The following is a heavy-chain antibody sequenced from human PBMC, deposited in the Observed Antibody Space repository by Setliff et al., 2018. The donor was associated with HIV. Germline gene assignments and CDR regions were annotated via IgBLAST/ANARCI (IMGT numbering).Heavy chain of an antibody. Sequence: GGSLRLSCAASGFTFSYYTMHWIRQTPDNGLEWVAVISYDGSSISYADSVKGRFTISRDNAKNTLYLQMNSLRGEDTAVYYCARVQQQLLQEDDYFDYWGQGTLVTVSS. CDR3: ARVQQQLLQEDDYFDY. CDR1: GFTFSYYT. CDR2: ISYDGSSI. V-gene: IGHV3-30*04. D-gene: IGHD6-13*01. J-gene: IGHJ4*02.